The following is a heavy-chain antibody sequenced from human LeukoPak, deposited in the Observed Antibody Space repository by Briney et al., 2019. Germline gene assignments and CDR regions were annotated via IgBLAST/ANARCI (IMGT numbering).Heavy chain of an antibody. CDR3: ARGGYSGYRSRFDY. V-gene: IGHV4-34*01. CDR1: GGPFSGYS. Sequence: SETLSLTCAVRGGPFSGYSWNWIRQPPGMGLEWIGEVNHSGSTNYNPSLKSRVTISVDTAKNQFSLKLSSVTAADTSVYYCARGGYSGYRSRFDYWGQGTLVTVSS. J-gene: IGHJ4*02. D-gene: IGHD5-12*01. CDR2: VNHSGST.